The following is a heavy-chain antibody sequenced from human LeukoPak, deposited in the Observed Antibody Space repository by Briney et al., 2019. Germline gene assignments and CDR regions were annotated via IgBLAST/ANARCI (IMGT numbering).Heavy chain of an antibody. CDR2: FDPEDGET. Sequence: ASVKVSCKASGGTFSSYAISWVRQAPGQGLEWMGGFDPEDGETIYAQKFQGRVTMTEDTSTDTAYMELSSLRSEDTAVYYCATGLWFGELDWMDVWGQGTTVTVSS. J-gene: IGHJ6*02. V-gene: IGHV1-24*01. CDR3: ATGLWFGELDWMDV. CDR1: GGTFSSYA. D-gene: IGHD3-10*01.